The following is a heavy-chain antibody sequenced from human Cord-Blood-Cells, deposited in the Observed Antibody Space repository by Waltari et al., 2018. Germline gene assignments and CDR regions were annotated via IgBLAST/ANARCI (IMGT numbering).Heavy chain of an antibody. CDR3: ARQAGDYYYYGMDV. V-gene: IGHV4-4*07. Sequence: QVQLQESGPGLVKPSETLSLTCTVSGGSISRYYSICIRQPAGKGLEWIGRIYTSGSTNYNPPLKSRVTMSVDTSKNQFSLKLSSVTAADTAVYYCARQAGDYYYYGMDVWGQGTTVTVSS. D-gene: IGHD4-17*01. J-gene: IGHJ6*02. CDR1: GGSISRYY. CDR2: IYTSGST.